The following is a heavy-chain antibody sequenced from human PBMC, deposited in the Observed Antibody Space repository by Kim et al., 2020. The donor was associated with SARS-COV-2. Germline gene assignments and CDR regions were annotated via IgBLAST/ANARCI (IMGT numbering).Heavy chain of an antibody. V-gene: IGHV3-23*01. Sequence: YADSVKGRFTVSRDNSKNTLYLQMNSLRAEDTAVYYCAKNRHYYYDSLDSWGQGTLVTVSS. D-gene: IGHD3-22*01. J-gene: IGHJ4*02. CDR3: AKNRHYYYDSLDS.